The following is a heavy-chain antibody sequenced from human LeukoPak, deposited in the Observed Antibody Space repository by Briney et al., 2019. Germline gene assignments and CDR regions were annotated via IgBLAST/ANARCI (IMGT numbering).Heavy chain of an antibody. CDR2: IYYSGST. J-gene: IGHJ3*02. CDR1: GGSISSYY. D-gene: IGHD6-13*01. V-gene: IGHV4-59*01. Sequence: SETLSLTCTVSGGSISSYYWSWIRQPPGKGLEWIGYIYYSGSTNYNPSLKSRVTISVDTSKNQFSLKLSSVTAADTAVYYCAKDYSSPAFDIWGQGTMVTVSS. CDR3: AKDYSSPAFDI.